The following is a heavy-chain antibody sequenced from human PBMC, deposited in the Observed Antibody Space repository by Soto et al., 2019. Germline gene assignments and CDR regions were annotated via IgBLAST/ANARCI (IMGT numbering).Heavy chain of an antibody. D-gene: IGHD6-13*01. J-gene: IGHJ4*02. V-gene: IGHV4-59*08. CDR3: ARHKFDSSSWYKYIDF. CDR2: IYYSGST. CDR1: GGSISSYY. Sequence: SETLSLTCTVSGGSISSYYWSWIRQPPGKGLEWIGCIYYSGSTNYNPSLRSRVTISVDTSKNQFSLKLSSVTAADTAVYYCARHKFDSSSWYKYIDFWGQGTLVTVSS.